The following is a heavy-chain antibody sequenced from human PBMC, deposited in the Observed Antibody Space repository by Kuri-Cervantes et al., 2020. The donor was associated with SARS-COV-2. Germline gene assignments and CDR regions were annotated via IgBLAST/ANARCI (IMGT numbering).Heavy chain of an antibody. V-gene: IGHV3-15*01. D-gene: IGHD1-26*01. Sequence: GGSLRLSCSASGFTRFTFSNAWMSWVRQAPGKGLEWVGRIKSESDGGTTDYAAPVKGGFTISRDDSKDTLYLQMNSLNTEDTAVYYCTTGGAQWGQGTLVTVSS. CDR3: TTGGAQ. CDR1: GFTRFTFSNAW. CDR2: IKSESDGGTT. J-gene: IGHJ4*02.